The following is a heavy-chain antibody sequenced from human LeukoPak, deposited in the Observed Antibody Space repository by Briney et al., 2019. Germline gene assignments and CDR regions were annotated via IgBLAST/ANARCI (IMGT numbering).Heavy chain of an antibody. V-gene: IGHV3-74*01. D-gene: IGHD3-10*01. Sequence: PGGSLRLSCAASGFTFSSYWMHWVRQAPGKGLVRVSRINSDGSSTSYADSVKGRFTISRDNAKNTLYLQMNSLRAEDTAVYYCARENAGGFDYWGQGTLVTVSS. CDR3: ARENAGGFDY. CDR2: INSDGSST. J-gene: IGHJ4*02. CDR1: GFTFSSYW.